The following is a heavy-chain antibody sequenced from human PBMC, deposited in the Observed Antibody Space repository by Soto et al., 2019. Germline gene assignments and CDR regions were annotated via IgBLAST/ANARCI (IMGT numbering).Heavy chain of an antibody. Sequence: GGALRLSCKSSGFIFGDDAMTWVRQAPGKGLEWVGNIRTKLYGEATEYAASVVGRFTISRDDSKNIAYLQINNLDSEDTAVYYCTRGRRELLDFWGHAALVTVSS. J-gene: IGHJ4*01. V-gene: IGHV3-49*04. CDR1: GFIFGDDA. CDR2: IRTKLYGEAT. CDR3: TRGRRELLDF. D-gene: IGHD1-7*01.